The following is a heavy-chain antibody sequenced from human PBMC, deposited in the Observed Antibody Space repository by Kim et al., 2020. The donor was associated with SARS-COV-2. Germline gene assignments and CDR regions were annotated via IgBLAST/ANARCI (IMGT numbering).Heavy chain of an antibody. J-gene: IGHJ6*02. V-gene: IGHV4-59*01. CDR3: ASGTMVRGVTNLYYYYGMDV. CDR1: GGSISSYY. Sequence: SETLSLTCTVSGGSISSYYWSWIRQPPGKGLEWIGYIYYSGSTNYNPSLKSRVTISVDTSKNQFSLKLSSVTAADTAVYYCASGTMVRGVTNLYYYYGMDVWGQGTTVTVSS. D-gene: IGHD3-10*01. CDR2: IYYSGST.